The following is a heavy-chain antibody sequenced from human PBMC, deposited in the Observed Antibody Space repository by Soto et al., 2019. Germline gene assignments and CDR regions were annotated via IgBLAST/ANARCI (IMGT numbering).Heavy chain of an antibody. D-gene: IGHD6-13*01. Sequence: GGSLRLSCAASGFTFSDYYMSWIRQAPGKGLEWVSYISSSSSYTNYADSVKGRFTISRDNAKNSLYLQMNSLRAEDTAVYYCARDRRGYSSSWYYGTDVWGQGTTVTVSS. J-gene: IGHJ6*02. V-gene: IGHV3-11*06. CDR2: ISSSSSYT. CDR3: ARDRRGYSSSWYYGTDV. CDR1: GFTFSDYY.